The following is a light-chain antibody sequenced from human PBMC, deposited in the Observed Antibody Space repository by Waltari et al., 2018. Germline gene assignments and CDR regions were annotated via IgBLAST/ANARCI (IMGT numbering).Light chain of an antibody. CDR3: QQYENLPLT. CDR1: QDISNY. Sequence: DIQMTQSPSSLSASVGDRVTITCQARQDISNYLNWYQQKPGKAPKLLIYDASNLETGVPSRFSGSGSGTDFTFTISSLQPEDIATYYCQQYENLPLTFGGGTKVEIK. J-gene: IGKJ4*01. V-gene: IGKV1-33*01. CDR2: DAS.